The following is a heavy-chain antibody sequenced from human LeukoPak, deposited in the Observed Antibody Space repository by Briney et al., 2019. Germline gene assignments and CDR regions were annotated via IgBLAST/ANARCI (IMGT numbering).Heavy chain of an antibody. CDR3: ARDHRLAELEATTDRY. D-gene: IGHD1-1*01. CDR2: ISSSSSYI. V-gene: IGHV3-21*01. J-gene: IGHJ4*02. CDR1: GFTFSSYS. Sequence: PGGSLRLSCAASGFTFSSYSMNWVRQAPGKGLEWVSSISSSSSYIYYADSVKGRFTISRDNAKNSLYLQMNSLRAEDTAAYYCARDHRLAELEATTDRYWGQGTLVTVSS.